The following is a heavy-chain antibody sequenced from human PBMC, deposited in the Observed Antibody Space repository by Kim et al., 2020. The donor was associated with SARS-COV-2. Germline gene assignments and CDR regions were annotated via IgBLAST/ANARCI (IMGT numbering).Heavy chain of an antibody. J-gene: IGHJ6*02. D-gene: IGHD3-22*01. Sequence: GGSLRLSCAASGFTFSSYDMHWVRQATGKGLEWVSAIGTAGDTYYPGSVKGRFTISRENAKNSLYLQMNSLRAGDTAVYYCARGSSDYYDSSGSLYYYGMDVWGQGTTVTVSS. CDR3: ARGSSDYYDSSGSLYYYGMDV. CDR2: IGTAGDT. V-gene: IGHV3-13*04. CDR1: GFTFSSYD.